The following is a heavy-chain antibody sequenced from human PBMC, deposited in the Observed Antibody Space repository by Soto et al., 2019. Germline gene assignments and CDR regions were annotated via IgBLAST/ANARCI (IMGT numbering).Heavy chain of an antibody. V-gene: IGHV4-39*01. Sequence: SETLSLTCTVSGGSISSSSYYWGWIRQPPGKGLEWIGSIYYSGSTYYNPSLKSRVTISVDTSKNQFSLKLSSVTAADTAVYYCARTNIVLMVYGGYYFDYWGQGTLVTVSS. D-gene: IGHD2-8*01. CDR3: ARTNIVLMVYGGYYFDY. CDR1: GGSISSSSYY. J-gene: IGHJ4*02. CDR2: IYYSGST.